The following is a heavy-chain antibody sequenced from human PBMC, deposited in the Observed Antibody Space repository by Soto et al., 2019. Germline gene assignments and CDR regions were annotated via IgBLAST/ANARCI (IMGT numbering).Heavy chain of an antibody. CDR3: ASTHGPWWELAGTFDY. V-gene: IGHV3-30-3*01. J-gene: IGHJ4*02. CDR2: ISYDGSNK. D-gene: IGHD1-26*01. Sequence: GGSLRLSCAASGFTFSSYAMHWVRQAPGKGLEWVAVISYDGSNKYYADSVKGRFTISRDNSNNTLYLQMNSLRAEDTAVYYCASTHGPWWELAGTFDYWGQGTLVTVSS. CDR1: GFTFSSYA.